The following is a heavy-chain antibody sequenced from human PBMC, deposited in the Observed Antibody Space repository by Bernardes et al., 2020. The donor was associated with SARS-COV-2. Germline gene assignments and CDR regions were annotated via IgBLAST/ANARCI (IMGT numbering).Heavy chain of an antibody. D-gene: IGHD1-26*01. CDR2: INYSGST. CDR3: EADVGDFDAADI. J-gene: IGHJ3*02. Sequence: SRWYSNCLSKSPGKGLEWNGEINYSGSTNYNPSLKSRVTISLDTSKDQFSLKMRSVTAADTAWYYCEADVGDFDAADIWGQGTMVTV. V-gene: IGHV4-34*01. CDR1: SRWY.